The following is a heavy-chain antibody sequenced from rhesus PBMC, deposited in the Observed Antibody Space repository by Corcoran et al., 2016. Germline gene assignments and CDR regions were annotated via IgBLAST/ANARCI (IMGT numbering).Heavy chain of an antibody. V-gene: IGHV4-65*01. CDR2: ISGSSGST. D-gene: IGHD4-23*01. CDR1: GGSVSSSNW. J-gene: IGHJ4*01. Sequence: QVQLQESGPGLVKPSETLSLTCAVSGGSVSSSNWWSWIRQPPGKGLEWIGYISGSSGSTDNNPSLKRRVTISTDTSKNQFSLKLSSVTAADTAVYYCARDLIYSNYDYFDYWGQGVLVTVSS. CDR3: ARDLIYSNYDYFDY.